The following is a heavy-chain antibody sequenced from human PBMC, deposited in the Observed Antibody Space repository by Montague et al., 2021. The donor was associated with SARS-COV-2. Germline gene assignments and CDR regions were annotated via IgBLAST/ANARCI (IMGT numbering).Heavy chain of an antibody. CDR2: ISWNSGSI. Sequence: SLRLSCAASGFTFHDYALHWVRQVPGKGLELVSGISWNSGSIGYGDSVKGRFTISRDNAKNSLYLQMNSLRAEDTALYYCAKDRGYYGSGSYFEYWGQGTLVTVSS. CDR3: AKDRGYYGSGSYFEY. V-gene: IGHV3-9*01. D-gene: IGHD3-10*01. J-gene: IGHJ4*02. CDR1: GFTFHDYA.